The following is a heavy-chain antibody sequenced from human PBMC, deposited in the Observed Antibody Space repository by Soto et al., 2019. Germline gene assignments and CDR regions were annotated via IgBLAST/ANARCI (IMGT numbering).Heavy chain of an antibody. Sequence: PGGSLRLSCAASGFTVSSNYMSWVRQAPGKGLEWVSVIYSGGSTYYADSVKGRFTISRDNSKNTLYLQMNSLRAEDTAVYYCARATNYDILTGYDYGMDVWGQGTTVTVSS. CDR1: GFTVSSNY. CDR3: ARATNYDILTGYDYGMDV. D-gene: IGHD3-9*01. V-gene: IGHV3-66*01. J-gene: IGHJ6*02. CDR2: IYSGGST.